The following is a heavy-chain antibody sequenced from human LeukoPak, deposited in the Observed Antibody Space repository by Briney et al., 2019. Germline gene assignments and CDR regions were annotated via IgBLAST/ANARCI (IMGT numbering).Heavy chain of an antibody. Sequence: GGSLRLSCAASGFTFDDYAMHWVRQAPGKGLEWVSLISWDGGSTCYADTVKGRFTISRDNSKNSLYLQMNSLRAEDTALYYCAKALRIAAAGTVGVDYWGQGTLVTVSS. CDR3: AKALRIAAAGTVGVDY. CDR1: GFTFDDYA. J-gene: IGHJ4*02. CDR2: ISWDGGST. V-gene: IGHV3-43D*03. D-gene: IGHD6-13*01.